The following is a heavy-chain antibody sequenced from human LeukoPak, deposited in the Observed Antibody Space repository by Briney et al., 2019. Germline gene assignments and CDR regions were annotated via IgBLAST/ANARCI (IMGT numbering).Heavy chain of an antibody. CDR1: GFTFSSYA. Sequence: GGSLRLSCAASGFTFSSYAMSWVRQAPGKGLEWISAISGSGGSTYYADSVKGRFTISRDNSKNTLYLQMNSLRAEDTAVYYCAKSPLAGPHYDFWSGYYTAGFFDYWGQGTLVTVSS. J-gene: IGHJ4*02. CDR3: AKSPLAGPHYDFWSGYYTAGFFDY. V-gene: IGHV3-23*01. CDR2: ISGSGGST. D-gene: IGHD3-3*01.